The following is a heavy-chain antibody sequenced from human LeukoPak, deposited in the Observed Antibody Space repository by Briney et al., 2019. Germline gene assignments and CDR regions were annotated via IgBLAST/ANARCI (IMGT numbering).Heavy chain of an antibody. J-gene: IGHJ4*02. CDR3: ARAGYCSSTACLDY. D-gene: IGHD2-2*01. Sequence: GGSLRLSCAASGFTFSNYAMSWVRQAPGKGLEWVSGISGSAGSTYYADSVKGRFSISRDNSKNTVYLQMNSLRVEDTAVYYCARAGYCSSTACLDYWGQGTLVTVSS. CDR1: GFTFSNYA. CDR2: ISGSAGST. V-gene: IGHV3-23*01.